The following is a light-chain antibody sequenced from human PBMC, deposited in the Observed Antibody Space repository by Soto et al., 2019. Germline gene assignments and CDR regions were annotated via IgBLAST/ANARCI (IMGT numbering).Light chain of an antibody. CDR3: QQYNTYPYS. Sequence: DIQMNQSPSTLSASVGDRVTITCRASQSISDWLAWFQQKPGKAPNLLIYDASSVESGVPSRFSGSGSGTEFTLTISSLQPDDFATYYCQQYNTYPYSFGQGTKLEIK. CDR1: QSISDW. V-gene: IGKV1-5*01. J-gene: IGKJ2*03. CDR2: DAS.